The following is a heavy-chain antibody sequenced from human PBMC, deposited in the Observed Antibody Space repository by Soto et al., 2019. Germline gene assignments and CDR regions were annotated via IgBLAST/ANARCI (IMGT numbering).Heavy chain of an antibody. D-gene: IGHD3-16*01. V-gene: IGHV4-39*07. CDR3: VSKLGPYYYGLDV. J-gene: IGHJ6*02. CDR1: GGSISSNGHY. CDR2: IYHTGIA. Sequence: SETLSLTCTVSGGSISSNGHYWSWIRQHPGKGPELIGEIYHTGIANYNPSLESRVAFSVDKSKNQFSLSLTSVTAADTAVYYCVSKLGPYYYGLDVWGQGTTVTVSS.